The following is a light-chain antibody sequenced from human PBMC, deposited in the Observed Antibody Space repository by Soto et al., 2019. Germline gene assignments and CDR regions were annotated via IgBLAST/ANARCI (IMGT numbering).Light chain of an antibody. CDR3: QQYGSSPRT. J-gene: IGKJ1*01. CDR1: QSLSSSQ. CDR2: DAS. V-gene: IGKV3-20*01. Sequence: EIVLPQYPGTLSLSPGERATLSCMASQSLSSSQLAWYQQKPGQAPRLLIHDASSRATGISDRFTGSGSGTDFTLTITTLEPEDFAVYYCQQYGSSPRTFGLGAKVDIK.